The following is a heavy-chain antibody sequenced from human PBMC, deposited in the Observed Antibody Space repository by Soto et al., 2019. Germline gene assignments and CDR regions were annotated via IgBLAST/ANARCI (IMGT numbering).Heavy chain of an antibody. CDR1: GGSISSSNW. V-gene: IGHV4-4*02. CDR3: ARASIAAGTDY. D-gene: IGHD6-13*01. CDR2: IYHSGST. J-gene: IGHJ4*02. Sequence: PSETLSLTCAVSGGSISSSNWWSWVRQPPGKGLEWIGEIYHSGSTNYNPSLKSRVTIPVDKSKNQFSLKLSSVTAADTAVYYCARASIAAGTDYWGQGTLVTVSS.